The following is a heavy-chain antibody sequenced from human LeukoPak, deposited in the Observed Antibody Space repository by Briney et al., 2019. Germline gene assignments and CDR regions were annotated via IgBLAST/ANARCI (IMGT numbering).Heavy chain of an antibody. J-gene: IGHJ3*02. Sequence: GGSLRLSCAASGLTFIKYSMTWVRQAPGKGLERVSAITGSGAFTDYADSVKGRFTISRDNSKNTLYLQMNSLRAEDTAVYYCARRGAVANAFDIWGQGTMVTVSS. D-gene: IGHD6-19*01. CDR1: GLTFIKYS. CDR3: ARRGAVANAFDI. V-gene: IGHV3-23*01. CDR2: ITGSGAFT.